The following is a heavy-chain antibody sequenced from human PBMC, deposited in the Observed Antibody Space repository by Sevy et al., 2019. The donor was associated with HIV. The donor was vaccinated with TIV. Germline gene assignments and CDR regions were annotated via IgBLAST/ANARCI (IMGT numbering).Heavy chain of an antibody. V-gene: IGHV1-3*04. D-gene: IGHD2-15*01. Sequence: ASVKVSCKGSGYTFNNYIIYWVHQAPGQSLEWMGWVNTATGDTRRSPKFQGRVIITRDTSARTAYMELNSLRSEDTAVYYCARDFCSGGSCYSAFVYWGQRTLVTVSS. CDR2: VNTATGDT. CDR3: ARDFCSGGSCYSAFVY. J-gene: IGHJ4*02. CDR1: GYTFNNYI.